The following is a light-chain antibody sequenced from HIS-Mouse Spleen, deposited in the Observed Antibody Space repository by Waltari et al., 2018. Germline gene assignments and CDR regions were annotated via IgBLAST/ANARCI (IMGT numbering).Light chain of an antibody. CDR3: AAWDDSLSGYV. J-gene: IGLJ1*01. Sequence: QSVLTQPPSASGTPGQRVTISCSGSRSNIGSNYLYWYQQLPGTAPKLLIYRNNQRSSGVPDRFSGSKSGTSASLAISGLRSEDEADYYCAAWDDSLSGYVFGTGTKVTVL. CDR2: RNN. CDR1: RSNIGSNY. V-gene: IGLV1-47*01.